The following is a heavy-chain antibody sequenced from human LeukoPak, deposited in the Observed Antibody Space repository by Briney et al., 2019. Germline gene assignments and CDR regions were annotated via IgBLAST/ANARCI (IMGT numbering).Heavy chain of an antibody. D-gene: IGHD3-22*01. CDR2: IYYSGNT. Sequence: PSETLSLTCTVSGGSISSADYYWSWIRQPPGKGLEWIGYIYYSGNTYYNPSLKSRVTISVDRSKNQFSLKQSSVTAADTAVYYCATATITMAVGVPADAFDIWGQGTMVTVSS. CDR3: ATATITMAVGVPADAFDI. CDR1: GGSISSADYY. J-gene: IGHJ3*02. V-gene: IGHV4-30-4*08.